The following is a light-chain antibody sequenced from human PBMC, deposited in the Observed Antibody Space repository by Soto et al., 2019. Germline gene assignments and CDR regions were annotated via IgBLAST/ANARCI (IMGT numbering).Light chain of an antibody. V-gene: IGLV1-51*02. CDR2: ENN. CDR1: TSNIGSNY. J-gene: IGLJ3*02. Sequence: QAVVTQPPSVSAAPGQKVTMSCSGTTSNIGSNYVSWYQQLPGTAPKLLIFENNKRPSGTPDRFSGSKSGTSATLGISGLQTGDEADYYCGSWDSSLSGVVFGGGTKLTVL. CDR3: GSWDSSLSGVV.